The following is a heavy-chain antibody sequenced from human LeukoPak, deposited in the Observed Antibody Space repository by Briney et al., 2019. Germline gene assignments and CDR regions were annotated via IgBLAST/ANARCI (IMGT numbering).Heavy chain of an antibody. CDR2: IYHSGST. J-gene: IGHJ4*02. CDR1: GGSISSSNW. V-gene: IGHV4-4*02. D-gene: IGHD3-10*01. Sequence: SGTLSLTCAVSGGSISSSNWWSWVRQPPGKGLEWIGEIYHSGSTNYNPSLESRVTISVDKSKNQFSLKLSSVTAADTAVYYCARKYYYGSGSYYSGGYFDYWGQGTLVTVSS. CDR3: ARKYYYGSGSYYSGGYFDY.